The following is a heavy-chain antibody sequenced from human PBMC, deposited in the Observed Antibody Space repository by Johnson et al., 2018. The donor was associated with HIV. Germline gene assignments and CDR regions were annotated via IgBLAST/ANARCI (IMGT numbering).Heavy chain of an antibody. CDR3: AKGEAQEGWIQLWSYAFDF. CDR1: GFTFRSYA. J-gene: IGHJ3*01. V-gene: IGHV3-30*18. Sequence: QVQLVESGGGVVQPGRSLRLSCTASGFTFRSYAMHWVRQAPGKGLEWVALISYDGSNKYYADSVKGRFTISRDNSRNTLYLQMSNLRTEETAVYYCAKGEAQEGWIQLWSYAFDFWGRGTMVTVAS. CDR2: ISYDGSNK. D-gene: IGHD5-18*01.